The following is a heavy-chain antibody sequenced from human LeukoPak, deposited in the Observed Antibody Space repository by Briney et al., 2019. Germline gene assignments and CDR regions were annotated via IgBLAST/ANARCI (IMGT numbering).Heavy chain of an antibody. V-gene: IGHV3-53*01. J-gene: IGHJ4*02. CDR2: IYSGGST. D-gene: IGHD4/OR15-4a*01. Sequence: GGSLRLSCTVSGFTVSSDSMSWVRQAPGKGLEWVSFIYSGGSTHYSDSVKGRVTISRDNSKNTLYLQMNSLRAEDTAVYYCARRAGAYSHPYDYWGQGTLVTVSS. CDR1: GFTVSSDS. CDR3: ARRAGAYSHPYDY.